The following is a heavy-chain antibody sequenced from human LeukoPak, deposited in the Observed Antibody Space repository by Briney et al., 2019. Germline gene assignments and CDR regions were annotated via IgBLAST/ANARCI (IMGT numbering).Heavy chain of an antibody. CDR3: ARALVGATEYYFDY. Sequence: GGPLRLSCAASGFTFSSYAMSWVRQAPGKGLEWVSAISGSGGSTYYADSVRGRFTISRDNSKNTLHLQMNSLRAEDTAVYYCARALVGATEYYFDYWGQGTLVTVSS. CDR2: ISGSGGST. D-gene: IGHD1-26*01. V-gene: IGHV3-23*01. CDR1: GFTFSSYA. J-gene: IGHJ4*02.